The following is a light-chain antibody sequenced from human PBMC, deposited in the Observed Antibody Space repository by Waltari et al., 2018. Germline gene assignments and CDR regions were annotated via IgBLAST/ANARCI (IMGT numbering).Light chain of an antibody. V-gene: IGKV1-12*01. J-gene: IGKJ1*01. CDR1: QGINTW. Sequence: DNQMTQSPPSVSASVGDRLTTTCRASQGINTWLAWYQQKPGKVPKLLIHTTSTLQPGVPSRFSGSGSGTDFTLTISSLQPEDFATYYCQQANSSPLTFGQGTQVEV. CDR3: QQANSSPLT. CDR2: TTS.